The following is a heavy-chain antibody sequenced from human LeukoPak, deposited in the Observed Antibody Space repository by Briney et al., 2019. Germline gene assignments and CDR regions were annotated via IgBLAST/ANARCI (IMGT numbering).Heavy chain of an antibody. CDR3: AKWNSPYDYGVRY. D-gene: IGHD4-17*01. CDR1: GFISSTYI. Sequence: GGPLGLSGAASGFISSTYILSWVRQGPGKGLEWVSGIGGSTDNTYYANSVKGRVTISRDNSKNTLYLQMNSLRAEDTAVYYCAKWNSPYDYGVRYWGQGTLATVSS. J-gene: IGHJ4*02. V-gene: IGHV3-23*01. CDR2: IGGSTDNT.